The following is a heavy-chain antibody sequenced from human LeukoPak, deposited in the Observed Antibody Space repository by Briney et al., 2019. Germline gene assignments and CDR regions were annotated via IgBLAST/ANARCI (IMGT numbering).Heavy chain of an antibody. J-gene: IGHJ4*02. CDR1: GYTFTRYY. D-gene: IGHD1-7*01. Sequence: ASVKVSCKASGYTFTRYYMQWARQPPGQGLEWMGIINPSGGSTSYAQKFQGRVTMTRDTSTSTVYMELSSLRSEDTAVYYCARDRDWNYYFDYFGQGTLVTVSS. CDR3: ARDRDWNYYFDY. CDR2: INPSGGST. V-gene: IGHV1-46*01.